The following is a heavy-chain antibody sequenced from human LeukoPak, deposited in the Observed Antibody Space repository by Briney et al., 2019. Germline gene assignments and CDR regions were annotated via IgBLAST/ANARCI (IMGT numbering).Heavy chain of an antibody. CDR2: INHSGST. D-gene: IGHD2-2*01. V-gene: IGHV4-34*01. CDR1: GGSFTDYY. CDR3: ARGGSRTWDYNYAYYMDV. J-gene: IGHJ6*03. Sequence: SETLSLTCAVYGGSFTDYYWTWIRQPPGKGLEWIGEINHSGSTNYSPSLRSRVTISVDTSKNQFSLRLSSVTAADTAVYHCARGGSRTWDYNYAYYMDVWAKGTTVTVSS.